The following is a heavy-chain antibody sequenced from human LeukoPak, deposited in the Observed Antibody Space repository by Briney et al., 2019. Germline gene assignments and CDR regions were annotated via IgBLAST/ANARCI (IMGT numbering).Heavy chain of an antibody. CDR3: AKGVVGATYGMDV. CDR2: ISYDGSNK. CDR1: GFTFSSYG. D-gene: IGHD1-26*01. Sequence: GGSLRLSCAASGFTFSSYGMHWVRQAPGKGLEWVAVISYDGSNKYYADSVKGRFTISRDNSKNTLYLQMNSLRAEDTAVYYCAKGVVGATYGMDVWGQGTTVTVSS. V-gene: IGHV3-30*18. J-gene: IGHJ6*02.